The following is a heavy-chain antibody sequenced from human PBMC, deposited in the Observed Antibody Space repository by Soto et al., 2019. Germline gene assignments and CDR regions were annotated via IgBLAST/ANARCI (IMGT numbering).Heavy chain of an antibody. CDR1: GGTFSSNA. Sequence: SVKVSCKASGGTFSSNAISWVRQAPGQGLEWMGGIIPQFSTPYYAQKFQGKITITADESTSTAYMELSSLRSEDAAVYFCVRDAVDTPRVYWGQGTLVTVS. CDR2: IIPQFSTP. V-gene: IGHV1-69*13. D-gene: IGHD5-18*01. CDR3: VRDAVDTPRVY. J-gene: IGHJ4*02.